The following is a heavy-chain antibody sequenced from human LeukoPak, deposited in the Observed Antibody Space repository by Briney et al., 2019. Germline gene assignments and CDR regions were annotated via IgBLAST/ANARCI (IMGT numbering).Heavy chain of an antibody. D-gene: IGHD3-22*01. J-gene: IGHJ4*02. CDR3: AKVPDYYDSSGPWG. CDR1: GFTFSSYW. CDR2: IKQDGSEK. Sequence: GGSLRLSCAASGFTFSSYWMSWVRQAPGKGLEWVANIKQDGSEKYYVDSVKGRFTISRDNAKNSLYLQMNSLRAEDTAVYYCAKVPDYYDSSGPWGWGQGTLVTVSS. V-gene: IGHV3-7*01.